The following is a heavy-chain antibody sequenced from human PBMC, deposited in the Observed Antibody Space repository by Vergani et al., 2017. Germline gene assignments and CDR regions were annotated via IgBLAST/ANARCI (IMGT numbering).Heavy chain of an antibody. CDR3: ARMYGRDSSGSKYFEY. Sequence: EVQLVQSGAEVKKPGESLKISCQISGYRFTNYWIGWVRQMPGKGLEWMGIIHPADSDTRYSPSVHGQFTISVYKSISTAYLQRSSLRASDSAMYYCARMYGRDSSGSKYFEYGGQGTLVTVSS. CDR1: GYRFTNYW. CDR2: IHPADSDT. J-gene: IGHJ4*02. V-gene: IGHV5-51*01. D-gene: IGHD3-22*01.